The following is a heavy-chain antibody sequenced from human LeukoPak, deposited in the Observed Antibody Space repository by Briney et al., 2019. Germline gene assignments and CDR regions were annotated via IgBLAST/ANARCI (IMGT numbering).Heavy chain of an antibody. CDR3: ARDSLHVDTAMVSDY. CDR2: IIPIFGTA. J-gene: IGHJ4*02. Sequence: ASVKVSCKASGGTFSSYAISWVRQAPGQGLEWMGGIIPIFGTANYAQKFQGRVTITADESTSTAYMELSSLRYEDTAVYYCARDSLHVDTAMVSDYWGQGTLVTVSS. D-gene: IGHD5-18*01. CDR1: GGTFSSYA. V-gene: IGHV1-69*13.